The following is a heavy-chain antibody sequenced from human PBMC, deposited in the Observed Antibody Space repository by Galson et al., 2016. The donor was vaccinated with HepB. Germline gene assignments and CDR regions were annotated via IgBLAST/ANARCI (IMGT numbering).Heavy chain of an antibody. V-gene: IGHV3-66*01. Sequence: SLRLSCAATGFSVSTSYMTWVRQAPGGGLEWVSVLYNTGTKYYADSVKGRFTISRENSKNTLYLQMNSLRGEDTAVYYCARAIVVMPSANWFDPWGQGALVTVSS. CDR1: GFSVSTSY. D-gene: IGHD2-8*01. J-gene: IGHJ5*02. CDR2: LYNTGTK. CDR3: ARAIVVMPSANWFDP.